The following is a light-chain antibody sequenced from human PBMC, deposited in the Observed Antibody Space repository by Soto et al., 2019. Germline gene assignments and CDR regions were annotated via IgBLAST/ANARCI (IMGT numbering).Light chain of an antibody. J-gene: IGKJ4*01. V-gene: IGKV1-16*01. CDR1: HPININ. Sequence: DIQFTQAPSCLSASVGDRVTIACRASHPININLVWFQQKPGKAPKSLIYAATNLQSGVPSRFSGSGGGTDFSLTISSLQPEDVATYYCQHYQRYPPSFGGGTMV. CDR2: AAT. CDR3: QHYQRYPPS.